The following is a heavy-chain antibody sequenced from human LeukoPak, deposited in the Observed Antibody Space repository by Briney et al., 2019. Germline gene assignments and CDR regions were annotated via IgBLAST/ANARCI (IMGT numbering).Heavy chain of an antibody. V-gene: IGHV1-8*01. CDR1: GYTFTSYD. J-gene: IGHJ4*02. D-gene: IGHD6-19*01. Sequence: ASVEVSCKPSGYTFTSYDIDWVRQATGQGLEWMGWMNPNSGNTGYAQKFQGRVTMTRNTSISTAYMELSSLRSDDTAVYYCARGQFIDYWGQGTLVTVSS. CDR3: ARGQFIDY. CDR2: MNPNSGNT.